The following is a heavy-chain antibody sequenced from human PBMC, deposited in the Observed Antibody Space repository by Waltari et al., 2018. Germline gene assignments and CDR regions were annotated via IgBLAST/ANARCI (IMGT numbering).Heavy chain of an antibody. CDR3: TRASIFGVALDAFDL. D-gene: IGHD3-3*01. Sequence: QVQLQESGPGLLKPSETLSLPCSVSGGSFTSSNFSWGWIRQPPGKGLEWIGSVFYNGDTYYNPSLKSRVTVSVDTSKNQVSLKLSSVTAADTAVYYCTRASIFGVALDAFDLWGQGTMVSVSS. CDR2: VFYNGDT. J-gene: IGHJ3*01. CDR1: GGSFTSSNFS. V-gene: IGHV4-39*01.